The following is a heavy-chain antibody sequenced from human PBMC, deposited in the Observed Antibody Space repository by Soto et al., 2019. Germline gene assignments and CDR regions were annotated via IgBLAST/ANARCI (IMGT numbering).Heavy chain of an antibody. CDR3: AGDYLQHDCLSFNCYSHGMYY. V-gene: IGHV3-23*01. CDR1: GLTCNTYC. CDR2: ISLSXK. Sequence: GGSIRFSSAASGLTCNTYCMSWVRQSPGKGLELFSTISLSXKPYTDCVSGRFTISRGDSNNTLPLQMNSLRAEDTAVYFCAGDYLQHDCLSFNCYSHGMYYQGHRCTVTVSS. D-gene: IGHD2-15*01. J-gene: IGHJ6*02.